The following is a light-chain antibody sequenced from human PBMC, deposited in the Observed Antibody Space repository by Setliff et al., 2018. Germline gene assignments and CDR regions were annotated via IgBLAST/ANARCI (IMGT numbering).Light chain of an antibody. CDR2: EVS. V-gene: IGLV2-8*01. CDR3: SSYAGSTGNV. CDR1: TSDIGAWDY. J-gene: IGLJ1*01. Sequence: QSVLTQPASVSGSPGQSVTISCTGTTSDIGAWDYVSWYQQHPGKAPKLMIYEVSKRPSGVPDRFSGSKSGNTASLTVSGLQAEDEADYYCSSYAGSTGNVFGTGTKGTVL.